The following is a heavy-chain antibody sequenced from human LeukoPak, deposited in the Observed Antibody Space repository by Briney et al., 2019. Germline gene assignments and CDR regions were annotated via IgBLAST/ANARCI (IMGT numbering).Heavy chain of an antibody. Sequence: ASVKVSCKVSGYTLTELSMHWVRQAPGKGLEWVGGFDPEDGETIYAQKFQGRVTMTEDTSTDTAYMELSSLRSEDTAVYYCATDRKSSGIFDYWGQGTLVTVSS. CDR3: ATDRKSSGIFDY. J-gene: IGHJ4*02. V-gene: IGHV1-24*01. D-gene: IGHD3-22*01. CDR1: GYTLTELS. CDR2: FDPEDGET.